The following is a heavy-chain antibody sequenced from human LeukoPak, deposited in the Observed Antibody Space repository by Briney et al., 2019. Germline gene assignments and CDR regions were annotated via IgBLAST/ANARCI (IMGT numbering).Heavy chain of an antibody. CDR2: IIPIFGTA. D-gene: IGHD2-2*01. Sequence: SVKVSCKASGGTFISYAISWVRQAPGQGLEWMGGIIPIFGTANYAQKFQGRVTITADESTSTAYMELSSLRSEDTAVYYCARENKRYCSSTSCYFVVVDGMDVWGQGTTVTVSS. CDR3: ARENKRYCSSTSCYFVVVDGMDV. V-gene: IGHV1-69*13. CDR1: GGTFISYA. J-gene: IGHJ6*02.